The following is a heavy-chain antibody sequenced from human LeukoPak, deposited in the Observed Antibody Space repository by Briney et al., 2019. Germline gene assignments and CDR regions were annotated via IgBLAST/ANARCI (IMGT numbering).Heavy chain of an antibody. CDR3: ARFALGPIAVAPYFDY. V-gene: IGHV3-7*01. CDR1: GFIFSSSW. Sequence: GGSLRLSCAASGFIFSSSWMSWVRQAPGKGLEWVANIKQDGSEKYYVDSVKGRFTISRDNAKNSLYLQMNSLRAEDTAVYYCARFALGPIAVAPYFDYWGQGTLVTVSS. J-gene: IGHJ4*02. CDR2: IKQDGSEK. D-gene: IGHD6-19*01.